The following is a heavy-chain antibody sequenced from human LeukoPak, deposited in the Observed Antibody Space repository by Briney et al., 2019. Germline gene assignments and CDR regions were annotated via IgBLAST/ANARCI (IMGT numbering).Heavy chain of an antibody. D-gene: IGHD5/OR15-5a*01. CDR1: GFTFSSYS. V-gene: IGHV3-23*01. CDR3: AKPVSGGASVEDYFDY. J-gene: IGHJ4*02. CDR2: ISGSGGST. Sequence: GGSLRLSCAASGFTFSSYSMSWVRQAPGKGLEWVSAISGSGGSTYYADSVKGRFTISRDNSKNTLYLQMNSLRGEDTAVYYCAKPVSGGASVEDYFDYWGQGTRVTVSS.